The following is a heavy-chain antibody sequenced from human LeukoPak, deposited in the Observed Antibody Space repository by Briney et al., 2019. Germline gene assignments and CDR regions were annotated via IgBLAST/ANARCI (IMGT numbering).Heavy chain of an antibody. CDR1: GFTFSSYE. Sequence: GGSLRLSCAASGFTFSSYEMNWVRQAPGKGLEGGSYISSSGSTIYYADSVKGRFTISRDNAKNSLYLQMNSLRAEDTAVYYCAGAIRGGRYFDWHYYFDYWGQGTLVTVSS. CDR2: ISSSGSTI. J-gene: IGHJ4*02. D-gene: IGHD3-9*01. CDR3: AGAIRGGRYFDWHYYFDY. V-gene: IGHV3-48*03.